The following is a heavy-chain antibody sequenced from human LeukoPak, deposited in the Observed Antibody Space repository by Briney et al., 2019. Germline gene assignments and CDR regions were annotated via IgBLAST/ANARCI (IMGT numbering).Heavy chain of an antibody. CDR1: GDSMTSRRHA. J-gene: IGHJ6*01. V-gene: IGHV4-39*01. CDR3: VRIYCTSTSCYGDSYSGMDV. D-gene: IGHD2-2*01. Sequence: SQCRSLTCILAGDSMTSRRHAWGWLRDPPGKGLEGSASIVYSGSTYNIPSLKTRVTMYVHTSENQFSLKLSSVTDADSTVYYCVRIYCTSTSCYGDSYSGMDVWGQGTKVTVSS. CDR2: IVYSGST.